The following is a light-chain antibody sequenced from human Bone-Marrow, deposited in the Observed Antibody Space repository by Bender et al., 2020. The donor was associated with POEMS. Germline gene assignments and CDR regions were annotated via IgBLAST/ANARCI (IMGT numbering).Light chain of an antibody. CDR3: QVWDRSSDHVI. V-gene: IGLV3-21*02. J-gene: IGLJ2*01. CDR2: DDT. CDR1: TIPTTS. Sequence: SHELTQPPSVSVAPGQTAKITCAGDTIPTTSLHWYRQKSGQAPVLVIFDDTDRPSGIPERFSGSKSGNAATLTISGVEAGDEADFYCQVWDRSSDHVIFGGGTKLTVL.